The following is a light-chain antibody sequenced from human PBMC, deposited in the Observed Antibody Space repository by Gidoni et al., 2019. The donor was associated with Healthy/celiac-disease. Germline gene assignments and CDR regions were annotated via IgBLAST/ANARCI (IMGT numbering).Light chain of an antibody. CDR1: SSNIGSNT. J-gene: IGLJ2*01. V-gene: IGLV1-44*01. CDR2: SNN. Sequence: QSVLTQPPSASGTPGQGVTLSCSGSSSNIGSNTVNWYQQLPGTAPKLLIYSNNQRPSGVPDRFSGSESGTSASLAISGLQSEDEADYYCAAWDDSLNGPVFGGGTKLTVL. CDR3: AAWDDSLNGPV.